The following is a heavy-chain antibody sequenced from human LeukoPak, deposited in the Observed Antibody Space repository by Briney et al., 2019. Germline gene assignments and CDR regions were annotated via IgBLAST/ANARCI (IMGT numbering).Heavy chain of an antibody. V-gene: IGHV3-9*03. CDR1: GFTFDDYA. CDR3: AKGGFDMVYYFDY. CDR2: ISWNSGSI. Sequence: GRSLRLSCAASGFTFDDYAMHWVRQAPGKGLEWVSGISWNSGSIGYADSVKGRFTISRDNAKNSLYLQMNSLRAEDMALYYCAKGGFDMVYYFDYWGQGTLVTVSS. J-gene: IGHJ4*02. D-gene: IGHD5/OR15-5a*01.